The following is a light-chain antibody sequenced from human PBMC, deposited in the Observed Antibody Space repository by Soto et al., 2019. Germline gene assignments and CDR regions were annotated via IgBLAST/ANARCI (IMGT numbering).Light chain of an antibody. J-gene: IGKJ3*01. Sequence: VMTPSPATLSVSPGERVTLSCRASESVSSNLAWYQPRPGQAPRLLIYGPSTRATETPLRFRGSGSGTEFTLTISSLQYEDFAVYSCQQYYKWPYTVGPGTKVDI. V-gene: IGKV3-15*01. CDR3: QQYYKWPYT. CDR2: GPS. CDR1: ESVSSN.